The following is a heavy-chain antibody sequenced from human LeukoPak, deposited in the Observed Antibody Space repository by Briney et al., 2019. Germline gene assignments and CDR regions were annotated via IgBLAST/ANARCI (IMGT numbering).Heavy chain of an antibody. J-gene: IGHJ4*02. D-gene: IGHD5-18*01. V-gene: IGHV1-18*01. CDR2: ISAYNGNT. CDR1: GYTFTSYG. Sequence: ASVKVSCKASGYTFTSYGISWVRQAPGQGLEWMGWISAYNGNTNYAQKLQGRVTMTTDTSTSTAYMELRSLRSDDTAVYYCAPGGLQLWSRTDYFDYWGQGTLVTVSS. CDR3: APGGLQLWSRTDYFDY.